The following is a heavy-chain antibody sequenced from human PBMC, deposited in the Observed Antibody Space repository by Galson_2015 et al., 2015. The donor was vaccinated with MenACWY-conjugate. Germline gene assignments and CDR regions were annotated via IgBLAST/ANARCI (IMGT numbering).Heavy chain of an antibody. CDR1: GFTFSTYW. D-gene: IGHD6-13*01. J-gene: IGHJ3*02. Sequence: SLRLSCAASGFTFSTYWMNWVRQAPGKGLEWVANIKQDGGEEDYVDSVKGRFTISRDNAKNSLHMQMNSLRAEDTAVHYCVRDIFRSSSSSYDPDPFDNWRHGTTVTVSS. V-gene: IGHV3-7*01. CDR2: IKQDGGEE. CDR3: VRDIFRSSSSSYDPDPFDN.